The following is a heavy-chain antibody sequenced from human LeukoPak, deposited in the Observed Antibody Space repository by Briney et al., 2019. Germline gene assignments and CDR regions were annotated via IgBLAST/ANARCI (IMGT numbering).Heavy chain of an antibody. D-gene: IGHD3-22*01. Sequence: GGSLRLSCAASGFTFSSYAMHWVRQAPGKGLEYVSAISSNGGSTYYANSVKGRFTISRDNSKNTLYLQMGSLIAEDMAVYYCARAPPYYYDSSGYYGAYYYYMDVWGKGPTVTVSS. J-gene: IGHJ6*03. CDR3: ARAPPYYYDSSGYYGAYYYYMDV. V-gene: IGHV3-64*01. CDR2: ISSNGGST. CDR1: GFTFSSYA.